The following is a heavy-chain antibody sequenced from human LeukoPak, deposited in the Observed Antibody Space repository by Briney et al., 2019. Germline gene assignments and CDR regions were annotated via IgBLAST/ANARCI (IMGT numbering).Heavy chain of an antibody. CDR2: IGTAGDT. J-gene: IGHJ6*02. V-gene: IGHV3-13*01. CDR1: GFTFSSYD. CDR3: ARAATMVRGEVHYGMDV. Sequence: GGSLRLSCAASGFTFSSYDMHWVRQATGKGLEWVSAIGTAGDTYYPGSVKGRFTISRENAKNSLYLQMNSLRAGDTAVYYCARAATMVRGEVHYGMDVWGQGTTVTVSS. D-gene: IGHD3-10*01.